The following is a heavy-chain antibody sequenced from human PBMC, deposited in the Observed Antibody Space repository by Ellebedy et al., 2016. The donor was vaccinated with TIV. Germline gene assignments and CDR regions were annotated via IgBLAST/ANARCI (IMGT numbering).Heavy chain of an antibody. J-gene: IGHJ4*02. CDR3: ARDYGLGSYYKREKRPAGYYFDY. Sequence: GESLKISXAASGFTFSSYWMSWVRQAPGKGLEWVANIKQDGSERYYVDSVKGRFTISRDNAKNSLYLELNSLRAEDTAVYYCARDYGLGSYYKREKRPAGYYFDYWGQGTLVTVSS. CDR2: IKQDGSER. V-gene: IGHV3-7*01. D-gene: IGHD3-10*01. CDR1: GFTFSSYW.